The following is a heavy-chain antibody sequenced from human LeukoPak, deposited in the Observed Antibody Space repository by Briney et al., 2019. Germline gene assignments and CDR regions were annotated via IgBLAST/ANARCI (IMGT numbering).Heavy chain of an antibody. J-gene: IGHJ6*03. CDR1: GGSFSGYY. CDR3: AREQRTAMTYYTDV. D-gene: IGHD5-18*01. Sequence: SETLSLTCAVYGGSFSGYYWSWIRQPPGKGLEWIGEINHSGSTNYNPSLKSRVTISVDTSKNQFSLKLSSVTAADTAVYYCAREQRTAMTYYTDVWGKGTTVTVSS. V-gene: IGHV4-34*01. CDR2: INHSGST.